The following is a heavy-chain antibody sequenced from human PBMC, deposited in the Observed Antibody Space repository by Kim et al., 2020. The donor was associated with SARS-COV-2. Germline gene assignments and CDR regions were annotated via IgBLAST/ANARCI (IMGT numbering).Heavy chain of an antibody. J-gene: IGHJ4*02. D-gene: IGHD3-16*02. V-gene: IGHV3-23*01. CDR3: AKAHVRTFGGVIVPYCFDV. CDR2: LSGSGGST. CDR1: GFTFYNYA. Sequence: GGSLRLSCAASGFTFYNYAMTWVRQAPGQGLEWVSSLSGSGGSTYYADSVKGRFTISRDNSKNTVFLQMNSLRADGTAVYYCAKAHVRTFGGVIVPYCFDVWGQGALVTVSS.